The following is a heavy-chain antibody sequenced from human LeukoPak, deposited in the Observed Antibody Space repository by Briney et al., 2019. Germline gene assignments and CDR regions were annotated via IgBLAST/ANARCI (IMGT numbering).Heavy chain of an antibody. J-gene: IGHJ4*02. V-gene: IGHV3-9*01. Sequence: GGSLRLSFAASGFTFDDYAMHWVRQAPGKGLQWVSGISWNSGSIGYADSVKGRFTISRDNAKNSLYLQMNSLRAEDTAFYYCAEGQSHLLYGGFHYWGQGTLVTVSS. CDR1: GFTFDDYA. D-gene: IGHD2-2*02. CDR3: AEGQSHLLYGGFHY. CDR2: ISWNSGSI.